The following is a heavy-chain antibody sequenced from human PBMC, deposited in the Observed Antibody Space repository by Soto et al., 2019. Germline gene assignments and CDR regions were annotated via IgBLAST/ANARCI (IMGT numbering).Heavy chain of an antibody. CDR2: IHRDGVT. D-gene: IGHD1-26*01. J-gene: IGHJ4*02. CDR1: GGSTSSSDW. V-gene: IGHV4-4*02. CDR3: AGRPEIHPR. Sequence: QVHLQESGPGLVKPSETLSLTCALSGGSTSSSDWWTWVRQPPGEGLEWIGEIHRDGVTNYNSSLKSRLTISLDQSRNQFSLSLTSVTAAYAAVYFCAGRPEIHPRWGQGILVPVSS.